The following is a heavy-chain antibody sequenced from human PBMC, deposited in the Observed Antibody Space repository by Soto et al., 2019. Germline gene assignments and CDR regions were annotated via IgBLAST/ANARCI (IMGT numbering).Heavy chain of an antibody. CDR3: ARTTAVPNTLRSRYFFDF. CDR1: GGSVNNKTYY. V-gene: IGHV4-61*01. D-gene: IGHD3-9*01. J-gene: IGHJ4*02. Sequence: PSETLSLTCSVSGGSVNNKTYYWSWLRQPPGKRLEWIGYVYYSGTTNYNPSLKSRVTISIDMSKNQFSLRLSSVTAADTALYYCARTTAVPNTLRSRYFFDFWGQGTLVTVSS. CDR2: VYYSGTT.